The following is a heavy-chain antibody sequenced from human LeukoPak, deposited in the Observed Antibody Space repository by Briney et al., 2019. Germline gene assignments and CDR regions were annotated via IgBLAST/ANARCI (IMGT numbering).Heavy chain of an antibody. CDR1: GGSISSGDYY. CDR2: IYYSGST. CDR3: ARDPAYGGNPGFDY. Sequence: SETLSLTCTVSGGSISSGDYYWSWIRQPPGKGLEWIGYIYYSGSTSYNPSLKSRVTISVDTSKNQFSLELSSVTAADTAVYYCARDPAYGGNPGFDYWGQGTLVTVSS. V-gene: IGHV4-30-4*08. J-gene: IGHJ4*02. D-gene: IGHD4-23*01.